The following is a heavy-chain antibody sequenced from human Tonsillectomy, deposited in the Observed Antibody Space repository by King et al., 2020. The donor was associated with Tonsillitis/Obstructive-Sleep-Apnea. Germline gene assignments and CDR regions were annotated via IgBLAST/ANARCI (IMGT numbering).Heavy chain of an antibody. CDR3: ATITGGGVPPH. CDR2: ISTTSRNYT. CDR1: GFPFSDFY. J-gene: IGHJ4*02. V-gene: IGHV3-11*05. Sequence: VQLVESGGGLVNPGGSLRLSCSASGFPFSDFYMTWLRQAPGKGLEWVPYISTTSRNYTNYTESVNGRFTISRDNAKNSLYLQMNSLRAEDTAVYYCATITGGGVPPHWGQGTLVTVSS. D-gene: IGHD3-16*01.